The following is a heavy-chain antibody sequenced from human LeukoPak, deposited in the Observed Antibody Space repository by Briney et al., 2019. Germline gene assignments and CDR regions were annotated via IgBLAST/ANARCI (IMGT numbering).Heavy chain of an antibody. Sequence: PGGSLRLSCAASGFTFDDYAMHWVRQAPGKGLEWVYLISWDGGSTYYADSVKGRFTISRDNSKNSLYLQMNSLRAEDTALYYCAKAVLYDSSGYSAYYFDYWGQGTLVTVSS. CDR1: GFTFDDYA. J-gene: IGHJ4*02. D-gene: IGHD3-22*01. CDR2: ISWDGGST. CDR3: AKAVLYDSSGYSAYYFDY. V-gene: IGHV3-43D*03.